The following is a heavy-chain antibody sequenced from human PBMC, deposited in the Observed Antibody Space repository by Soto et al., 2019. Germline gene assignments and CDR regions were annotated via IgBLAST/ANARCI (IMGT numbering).Heavy chain of an antibody. J-gene: IGHJ4*02. D-gene: IGHD3-10*01. CDR2: IRDRAYSYAT. V-gene: IGHV3-73*01. Sequence: EVLLVESGGGMVQPGGSLKLSCAASGFVFKDSSIHWVRQASGKGLEWVGRIRDRAYSYATAYAESVKGRSTISRDDSNNTAYLQMSGLKTEDTAIYYCTSLISAAHDYWGQGTLVTVSS. CDR1: GFVFKDSS. CDR3: TSLISAAHDY.